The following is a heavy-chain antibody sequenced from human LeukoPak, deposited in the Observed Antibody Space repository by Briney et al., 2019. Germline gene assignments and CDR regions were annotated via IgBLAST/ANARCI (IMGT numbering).Heavy chain of an antibody. CDR3: ARVEPIVGATIKGGWFDP. D-gene: IGHD1-26*01. Sequence: PSETLSLTCTVSGGSISSYYWGWIRQPPGKGLEWIGSIYYSGSTYYNPSLKSRVTISVDTSKNQFSLKLSSVTAADTAVYYCARVEPIVGATIKGGWFDPWGQGTLVTVSS. J-gene: IGHJ5*02. CDR1: GGSISSYY. CDR2: IYYSGST. V-gene: IGHV4-39*07.